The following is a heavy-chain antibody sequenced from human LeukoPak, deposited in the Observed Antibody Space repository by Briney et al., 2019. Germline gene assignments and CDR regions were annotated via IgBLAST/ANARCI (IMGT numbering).Heavy chain of an antibody. CDR3: ARDESSDPIQGP. J-gene: IGHJ5*02. CDR1: GYTFTGYY. D-gene: IGHD1-26*01. V-gene: IGHV1-2*02. CDR2: INPNSGGT. Sequence: ASVKVSCKASGYTFTGYYMHWVRQAPGQGLEWMGWINPNSGGTNYAQKFQGRVTMTRDTSISTAYMELSRLRSDDTAVYYCARDESSDPIQGPWGQGTLVTVSS.